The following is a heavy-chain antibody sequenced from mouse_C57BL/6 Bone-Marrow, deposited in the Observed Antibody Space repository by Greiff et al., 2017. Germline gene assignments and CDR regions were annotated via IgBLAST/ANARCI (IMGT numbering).Heavy chain of an antibody. CDR3: ARDDYYAMDY. V-gene: IGHV14-4*01. CDR2: IDPENGDT. J-gene: IGHJ4*01. CDR1: GFNIKDDY. Sequence: VQLQQSGAELVRPGASVKLSCTASGFNIKDDYMHWVKQRPEQGLEWIGWIDPENGDTEYASKFQGKATITADTSSSTAYMQLSSLTSEDSAVYYCARDDYYAMDYWGQGTSVTVSS.